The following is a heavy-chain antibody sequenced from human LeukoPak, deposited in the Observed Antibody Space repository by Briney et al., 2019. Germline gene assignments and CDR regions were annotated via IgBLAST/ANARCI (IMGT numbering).Heavy chain of an antibody. V-gene: IGHV3-23*01. CDR1: GFSFSSYA. Sequence: PGGSLRLSCAASGFSFSSYAINWVRQVPGKGLEWVSAISGSGGTTYYADSVKGRFTISRDNAKNSLYLQMNSLRAEDTAVYYCARAAGEMATIRYWGQGTLVTVSS. J-gene: IGHJ4*02. CDR3: ARAAGEMATIRY. CDR2: ISGSGGTT. D-gene: IGHD5-24*01.